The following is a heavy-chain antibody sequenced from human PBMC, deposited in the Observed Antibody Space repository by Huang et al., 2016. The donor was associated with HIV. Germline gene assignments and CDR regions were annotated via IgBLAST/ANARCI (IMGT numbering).Heavy chain of an antibody. D-gene: IGHD2-21*02. V-gene: IGHV4-34*01. Sequence: QVQLHQWGAGLLKPSETLSLTCAVYGGSFSDYYWSWIRQPPGKGLEWSGEINHSGSINYNPSRKRRVTIPVDTSKNQCSLKLSAVTAADTAVYYCGTCWGVVTAKRSFTFDIWGQGTMVTVSS. J-gene: IGHJ3*02. CDR2: INHSGSI. CDR1: GGSFSDYY. CDR3: GTCWGVVTAKRSFTFDI.